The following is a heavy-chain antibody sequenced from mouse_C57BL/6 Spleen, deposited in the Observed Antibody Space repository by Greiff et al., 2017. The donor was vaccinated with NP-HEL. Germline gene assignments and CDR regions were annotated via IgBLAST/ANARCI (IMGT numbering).Heavy chain of an antibody. CDR2: INPNNGGT. D-gene: IGHD1-1*01. CDR1: GYTFTDYN. V-gene: IGHV1-22*01. Sequence: EVQLQQSGPELVKPGASVKMSCKASGYTFTDYNMHWVKQSHGKSLEWIGYINPNNGGTSYNQKFKGKATLTVNQSSSTAYMEPRSLTSEGSAVYYCASTTVVANYFDYWGQGTTLTVSS. J-gene: IGHJ2*01. CDR3: ASTTVVANYFDY.